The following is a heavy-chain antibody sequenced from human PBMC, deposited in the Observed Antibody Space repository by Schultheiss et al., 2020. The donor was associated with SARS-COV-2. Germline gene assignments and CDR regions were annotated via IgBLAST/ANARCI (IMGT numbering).Heavy chain of an antibody. CDR2: IYPGDSDT. J-gene: IGHJ4*02. V-gene: IGHV5-51*01. CDR3: ARPRSGVSGSYSLDY. CDR1: GYSFTSYW. Sequence: GGSLRLSCKGSGYSFTSYWIGWVRQMPGKGLEWMGIIYPGDSDTRYSPSFQGQVTISADKFISTAYLQWSSLKASETAMYYCARPRSGVSGSYSLDYWGQGTLVTVSS. D-gene: IGHD1-26*01.